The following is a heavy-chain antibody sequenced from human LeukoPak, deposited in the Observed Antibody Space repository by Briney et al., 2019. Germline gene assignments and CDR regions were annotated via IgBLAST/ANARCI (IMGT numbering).Heavy chain of an antibody. CDR3: ARSIAAAGFDY. CDR2: IGTAGDT. CDR1: GFTFSSYD. V-gene: IGHV3-13*01. Sequence: GGSLRLSCAASGFTFSSYDMHWVRQATGKGLEWVSAIGTAGDTYYPASVKGRFTISRENAKNSLYLQMNSLRAGDTAVYYCARSIAAAGFDYWGQGTLVTVSS. D-gene: IGHD6-13*01. J-gene: IGHJ4*02.